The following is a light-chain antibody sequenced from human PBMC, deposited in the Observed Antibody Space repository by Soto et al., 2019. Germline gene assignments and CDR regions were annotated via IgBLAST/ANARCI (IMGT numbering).Light chain of an antibody. CDR1: SSDVGGYNY. J-gene: IGLJ2*01. CDR2: GVS. V-gene: IGLV2-14*03. CDR3: SSFTSSTTVF. Sequence: QSALTQPASVSGSPGQSITISCTGTSSDVGGYNYVSWYQQHPGKAPKLLIYGVSNRPSGVSNRFSGSKSGNTASLTIAGLQAEDEADYYCSSFTSSTTVFFGGGTKLTVL.